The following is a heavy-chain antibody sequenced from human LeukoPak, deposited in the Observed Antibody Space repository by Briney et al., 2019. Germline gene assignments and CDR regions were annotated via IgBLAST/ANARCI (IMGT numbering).Heavy chain of an antibody. D-gene: IGHD2-2*01. Sequence: PSETLSLTCTVSGGSISSYYWSWIRQPPGKGLEWIGYIYYSGSTNYNPSLKSRVTISVDTSKNQFSLKLSSVTAADTAVYYCARAQPARYCNSTSCYAAFDLWGQGTMVTFSS. CDR2: IYYSGST. CDR3: ARAQPARYCNSTSCYAAFDL. V-gene: IGHV4-59*01. J-gene: IGHJ3*01. CDR1: GGSISSYY.